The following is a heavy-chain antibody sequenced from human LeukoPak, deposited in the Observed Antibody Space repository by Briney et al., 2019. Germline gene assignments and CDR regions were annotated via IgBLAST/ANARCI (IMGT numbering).Heavy chain of an antibody. J-gene: IGHJ6*03. CDR1: GGSIGSYY. D-gene: IGHD2/OR15-2a*01. Sequence: PSETLSLTCTVSGGSIGSYYWSWVRQPPGKELEWIGYIHYSGSTNYNPSLKSRVTTSIDTSKNQFSLKVTSVTAADTAVYYCARAGFYASVNQYYYYYYMDVWGTGTTVTVSS. CDR3: ARAGFYASVNQYYYYYYMDV. V-gene: IGHV4-59*01. CDR2: IHYSGST.